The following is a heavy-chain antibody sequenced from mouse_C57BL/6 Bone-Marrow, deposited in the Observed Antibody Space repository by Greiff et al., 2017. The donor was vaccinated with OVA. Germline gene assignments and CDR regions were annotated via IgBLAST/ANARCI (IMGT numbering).Heavy chain of an antibody. CDR3: ARSTMVTRAGFAY. Sequence: QVQLQQSGAELARPGASVKLSCKASGYTFTSYGISWVKQRTGQGLEWIGEIYPRSGNTYYNEKFKGKATLTADKSSSTAYMELRSLTSEDSAVYFCARSTMVTRAGFAYWGQGTLVTVSA. V-gene: IGHV1-81*01. J-gene: IGHJ3*01. CDR1: GYTFTSYG. D-gene: IGHD2-2*01. CDR2: IYPRSGNT.